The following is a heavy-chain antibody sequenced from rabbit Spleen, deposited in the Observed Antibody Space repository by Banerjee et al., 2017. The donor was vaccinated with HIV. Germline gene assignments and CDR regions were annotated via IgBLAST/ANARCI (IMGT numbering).Heavy chain of an antibody. CDR1: GFTISSNYW. J-gene: IGHJ4*01. CDR2: IDTAGSA. V-gene: IGHV1S46*01. D-gene: IGHD1-1*01. CDR3: LRGVIAEWFDGRL. Sequence: QEQLVESGGGLVQPGGSLKLSCKASGFTISSNYWMSWVRQAPGKGLEWIGHIDTAGSAYYTSWAKGRFTISRDNAQKTMFLQMTRLTAADTATYYCLRGVIAEWFDGRLWGPGTLVTVS.